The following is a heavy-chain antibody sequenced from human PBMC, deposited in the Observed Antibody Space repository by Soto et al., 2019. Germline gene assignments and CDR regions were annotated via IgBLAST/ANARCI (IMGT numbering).Heavy chain of an antibody. V-gene: IGHV3-30*18. D-gene: IGHD3-9*01. J-gene: IGHJ4*02. CDR3: AKGGLVIDY. CDR1: GFTFSSYG. CDR2: ISYDGSNK. Sequence: SLRLSCAASGFTFSSYGMHWVRQAPGKGLEWVAVISYDGSNKYYADSVKGRFTISRDNSKNTLYLQMNSLKAEDTAVYYCAKGGLVIDYWGQGTLVTVSS.